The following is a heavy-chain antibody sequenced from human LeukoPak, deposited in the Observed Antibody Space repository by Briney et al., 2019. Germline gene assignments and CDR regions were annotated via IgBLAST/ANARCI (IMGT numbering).Heavy chain of an antibody. CDR1: GGTFSTYG. D-gene: IGHD3-10*01. V-gene: IGHV1-69*05. J-gene: IGHJ5*02. CDR3: ARDPAALDYYGSGGYRGWFDP. CDR2: IIPIFGTP. Sequence: ASVKVSCKASGGTFSTYGISWVRQAPGQGLEWVGRIIPIFGTPNYAQKFQGRLTITTDESTSTAYMELSSLRFEDTAVYYCARDPAALDYYGSGGYRGWFDPWGQGTLVTVFS.